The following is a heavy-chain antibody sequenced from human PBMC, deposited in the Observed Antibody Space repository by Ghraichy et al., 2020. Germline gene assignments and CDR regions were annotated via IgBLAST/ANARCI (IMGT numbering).Heavy chain of an antibody. CDR3: ARVRASDPYGSGENFDY. V-gene: IGHV3-48*02. Sequence: GGSLRLSCAASGFTFSSYSMNWVRQAPGKGLEWVSYISSSSSTIYYADSVKGRFTISRDNAKNSLYLQMNSLRDEDTAVYYCARVRASDPYGSGENFDYWGQGTLVTVSS. CDR2: ISSSSSTI. D-gene: IGHD3-10*01. J-gene: IGHJ4*02. CDR1: GFTFSSYS.